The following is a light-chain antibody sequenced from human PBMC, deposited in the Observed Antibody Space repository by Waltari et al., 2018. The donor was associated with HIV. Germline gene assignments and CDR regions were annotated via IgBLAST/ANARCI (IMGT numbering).Light chain of an antibody. V-gene: IGKV2-28*01. J-gene: IGKJ1*01. CDR3: MQAVEKWT. CDR2: VAA. CDR1: QSLLRSIGYTC. Sequence: EIVMTQSPLSLAVNPGEPASISCRANQSLLRSIGYTCLGWYVKKPGEWPQILLFVAARRDSGVPDRFSGSATGTDFTLKISRVEAEDVGVYYCMQAVEKWTFGPGTKVEI.